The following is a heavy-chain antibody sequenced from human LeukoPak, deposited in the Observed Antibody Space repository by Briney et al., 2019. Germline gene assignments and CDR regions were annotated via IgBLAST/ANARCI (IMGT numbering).Heavy chain of an antibody. V-gene: IGHV3-53*01. D-gene: IGHD2-15*01. J-gene: IGHJ4*02. CDR1: GFTVSSNY. CDR3: ARGVCSGGSCYSHYFDY. CDR2: IYSGGST. Sequence: GGSLRLSCAASGFTVSSNYMSWVRQAPGQGLEWVSVIYSGGSTYYADSVKGRFTISRDNSKNTLYLQMNSLRAEDTAVYYCARGVCSGGSCYSHYFDYWGQGTLVSVSS.